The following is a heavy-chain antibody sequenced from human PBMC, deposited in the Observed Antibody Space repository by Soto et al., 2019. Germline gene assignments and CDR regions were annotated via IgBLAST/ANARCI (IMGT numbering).Heavy chain of an antibody. CDR3: ARNGGGSGSYSHNYGLDV. V-gene: IGHV4-59*01. CDR1: GGSISPYY. D-gene: IGHD3-10*01. J-gene: IGHJ6*02. Sequence: SETLSLTCTVSGGSISPYYWSWIRQPPGKGLEWLAFIHYSGSTSHSPSLKSRVTISVDTSKNQFSLKLTSVTAADTAVYYCARNGGGSGSYSHNYGLDVWGQGTTVTVSS. CDR2: IHYSGST.